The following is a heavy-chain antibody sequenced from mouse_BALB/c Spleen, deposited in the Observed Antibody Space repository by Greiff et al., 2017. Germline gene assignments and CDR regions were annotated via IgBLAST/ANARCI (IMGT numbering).Heavy chain of an antibody. CDR3: ARGDHYYGWNAMDY. V-gene: IGHV1-12*01. D-gene: IGHD1-2*01. CDR2: IYPGNGDT. CDR1: GYTFTSYN. Sequence: QVQLQQPGAELVKPGASVKMSCKASGYTFTSYNMHWVKQTPGQGLEWIGAIYPGNGDTSYNQKFKGKATLTADKSSSTAYMQLSSLTSEDSAVYYCARGDHYYGWNAMDYWGQGTSVTVSS. J-gene: IGHJ4*01.